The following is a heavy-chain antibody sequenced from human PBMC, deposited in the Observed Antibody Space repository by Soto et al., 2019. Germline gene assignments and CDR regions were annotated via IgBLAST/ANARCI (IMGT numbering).Heavy chain of an antibody. CDR1: GFTFSNYA. D-gene: IGHD5-12*01. CDR3: ARDPASGYDPQSPYYYYMDV. J-gene: IGHJ6*03. Sequence: PGGSLRLSCAVSGFTFSNYAISWVRQAPGKGLEWVSIISGGGDTSYYADSVKGRFTISRDNAKNSLYLQMNSLRAEDTAVYYCARDPASGYDPQSPYYYYMDVWGKGTTVTVSS. V-gene: IGHV3-23*01. CDR2: ISGGGDTS.